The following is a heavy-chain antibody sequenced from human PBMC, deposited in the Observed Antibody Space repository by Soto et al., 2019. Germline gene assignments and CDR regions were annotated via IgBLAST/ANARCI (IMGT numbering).Heavy chain of an antibody. V-gene: IGHV3-30-3*01. CDR2: ISYDGSDK. CDR3: AEDPGRGIRYGLCNF. Sequence: GGSLRLSCAASGFTFSSYSMHWVRQAPGKGLDWVAVISYDGSDKYHADSVKGRFTISRDNSKNTLSLQMNSLRPEDTAVYFCAEDPGRGIRYGLCNFLGQGTLVTVSS. CDR1: GFTFSSYS. J-gene: IGHJ4*02. D-gene: IGHD5-18*01.